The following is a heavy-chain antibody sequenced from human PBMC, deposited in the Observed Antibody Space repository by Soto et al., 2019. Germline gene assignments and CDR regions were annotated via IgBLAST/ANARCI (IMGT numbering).Heavy chain of an antibody. CDR2: ISGGGDAT. Sequence: EVRLLESGGGLVQPGGSLRLSCAASGFTFISYAMNWVRQAPGKGLQWVSAISGGGDATFYADSVKGRFTISRDNSRNTVTLQMNSLGADDTAVYYCARKVPGSTTRPDYWYFDLWGRGTLVTVSS. J-gene: IGHJ2*01. CDR1: GFTFISYA. D-gene: IGHD3-10*01. CDR3: ARKVPGSTTRPDYWYFDL. V-gene: IGHV3-23*01.